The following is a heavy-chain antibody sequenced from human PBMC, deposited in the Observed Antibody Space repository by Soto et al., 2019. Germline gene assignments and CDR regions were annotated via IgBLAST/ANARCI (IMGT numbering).Heavy chain of an antibody. J-gene: IGHJ6*02. CDR3: ARLVFHCLRGSCDDYSFYGLDV. D-gene: IGHD2-15*01. V-gene: IGHV4-39*01. CDR2: IYFAGSA. Sequence: LSLTCTVSGGSISSTDHYWGWVRQPPGKGLEWLGSIYFAGSAFHNPALKSRATISVDTSRNQFSLRLTTVTASDTAVYYCARLVFHCLRGSCDDYSFYGLDVWGQGTTVTVSS. CDR1: GGSISSTDHY.